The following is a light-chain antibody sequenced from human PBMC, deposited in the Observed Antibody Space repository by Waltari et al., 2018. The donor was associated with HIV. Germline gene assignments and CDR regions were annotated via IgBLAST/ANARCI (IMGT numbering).Light chain of an antibody. Sequence: VVMTQSPASLSVSPGERAPLSCRSSQSVNSHLAWYQHKPGQAPRLLIYGASTRATGVPARFSGSGSGTEYTLTISSLQSEDFAVYFCQQYNHWPPYTFGQGTKLEIK. CDR3: QQYNHWPPYT. J-gene: IGKJ2*01. CDR2: GAS. V-gene: IGKV3-15*01. CDR1: QSVNSH.